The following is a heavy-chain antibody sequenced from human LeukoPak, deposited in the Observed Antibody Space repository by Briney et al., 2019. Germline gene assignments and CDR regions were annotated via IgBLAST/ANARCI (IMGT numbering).Heavy chain of an antibody. J-gene: IGHJ4*02. CDR1: GGSISSYY. V-gene: IGHV4-59*01. D-gene: IGHD5-24*01. CDR3: ARGDGYIGFDY. Sequence: SETLSLTCTVSGGSISSYYWSRIRQPPGKGLEWIGYIYYSGSTNYNPSLKSRVTISVDTSKNQFSLKLRSVTAADTAVYYCARGDGYIGFDYWGQGTLVTVSS. CDR2: IYYSGST.